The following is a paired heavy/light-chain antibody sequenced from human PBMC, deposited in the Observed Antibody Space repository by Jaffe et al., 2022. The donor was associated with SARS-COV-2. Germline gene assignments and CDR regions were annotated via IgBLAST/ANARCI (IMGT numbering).Light chain of an antibody. J-gene: IGKJ2*01. CDR2: SAS. CDR1: QNIDTS. V-gene: IGKV1-39*01. Sequence: DIQMTQSPSSLSASVGDRVTITCRASQNIDTSLNWYQQKPGLAPKLLIHSASSLQNGVPSRFSASGSGTGFTLTISSLQPEDFATYYCQQSYSTPYAFAQGTRLEFK. CDR3: QQSYSTPYA.
Heavy chain of an antibody. CDR1: GFIFSSYA. D-gene: IGHD3-22*01. V-gene: IGHV3-23*01. CDR2: ISGSSSIT. J-gene: IGHJ4*02. Sequence: EVQLLESGGGLVQPGGSLTLSCATSGFIFSSYAISWVRQTPGKGLEWVSGISGSSSITDYADSVKGRFTISRDNSKNTLYLQMNNLRVEDTATYYCAKDLRITMTVVTSPSFDYWGRGTLVTVSA. CDR3: AKDLRITMTVVTSPSFDY.